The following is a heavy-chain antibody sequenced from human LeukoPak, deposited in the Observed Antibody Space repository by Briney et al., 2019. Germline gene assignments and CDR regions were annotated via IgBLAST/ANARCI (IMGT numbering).Heavy chain of an antibody. CDR2: INPSGGST. D-gene: IGHD3-22*01. CDR1: GYTFTSYY. Sequence: ASVEVSCKASGYTFTSYYMHWVRQAPGQGLEWMGIINPSGGSTSYAQKFRGRVTMTRDTSTSTVYMELGSLTSEDTAVYYCARDHKPHYYDSSGYMGDYWGQGTLVTVSS. J-gene: IGHJ4*02. V-gene: IGHV1-46*01. CDR3: ARDHKPHYYDSSGYMGDY.